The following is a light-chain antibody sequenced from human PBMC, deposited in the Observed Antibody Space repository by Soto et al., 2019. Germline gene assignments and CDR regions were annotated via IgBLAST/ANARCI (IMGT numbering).Light chain of an antibody. J-gene: IGKJ1*01. V-gene: IGKV1-39*01. CDR3: QQSYSTTWT. CDR1: QSISRY. CDR2: AAS. Sequence: DIQMTQSQSSLSASGGDGVTVTCRSGQSISRYLNWYQQKPGKAPKLLIYAASSLQSGVPSRFSGSGSETDFTLTISSLQPEDFATYSCQQSYSTTWTFGQGTKVDIK.